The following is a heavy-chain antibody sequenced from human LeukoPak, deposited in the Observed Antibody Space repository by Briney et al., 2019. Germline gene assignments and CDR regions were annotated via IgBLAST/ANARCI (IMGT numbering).Heavy chain of an antibody. D-gene: IGHD2-15*01. CDR3: ARRIGYCSGGSCYGMDV. CDR2: IYHSGST. J-gene: IGHJ6*02. CDR1: GDSISSGDYY. Sequence: SETLSLTCTVSGDSISSGDYYWSWIRQPPGKGLEWIGYIYHSGSTYYNPSLKSRVTISVDTSKNQFSLKLNSVTAADTAVFYCARRIGYCSGGSCYGMDVWGQGTTVTVSS. V-gene: IGHV4-30-4*01.